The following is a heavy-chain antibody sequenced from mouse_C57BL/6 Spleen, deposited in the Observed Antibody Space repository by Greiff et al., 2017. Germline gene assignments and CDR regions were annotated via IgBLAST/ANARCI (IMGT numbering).Heavy chain of an antibody. CDR1: GYTFTSYW. CDR3: ARNYSYGSSSSDY. CDR2: IDPSDSYT. D-gene: IGHD1-1*01. J-gene: IGHJ2*01. Sequence: QVQLQQPGAELVKPGASVKLSCKASGYTFTSYWMQWVKQRPGQGLEWIGEIDPSDSYTNYNQKFKGKATLTVDTSSSTAYMQLSSLTSEDSAVYYCARNYSYGSSSSDYWGQGTTLTVSS. V-gene: IGHV1-50*01.